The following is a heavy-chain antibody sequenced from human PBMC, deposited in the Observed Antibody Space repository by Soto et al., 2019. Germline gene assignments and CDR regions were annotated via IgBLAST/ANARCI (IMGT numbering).Heavy chain of an antibody. D-gene: IGHD2-15*01. CDR1: GGTFSSYT. J-gene: IGHJ5*02. V-gene: IGHV1-69*02. CDR3: ASSGSPVLVAATFEIWFDP. CDR2: IIPILGIA. Sequence: QVQLVQSGAEVKKPGSSVKVSCKASGGTFSSYTISWVRQAPGQGLEWMGRIIPILGIANYAQKFKGRVTITPDKSTSTAYMELSSLRSEDTAVYYCASSGSPVLVAATFEIWFDPWGQGTLVTVSS.